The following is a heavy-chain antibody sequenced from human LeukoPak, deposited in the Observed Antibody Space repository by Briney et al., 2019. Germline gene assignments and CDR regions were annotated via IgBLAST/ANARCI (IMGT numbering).Heavy chain of an antibody. Sequence: GRSLRLSCAGSGDPFGGYGMHWFRETPGKGGEWVAVIAYDGSRAFYADSVKGRFTISRDNSKNTMSVQMDDLRAEDTAVYYCTRYNNDHFDYWGQGTLVTVSS. CDR2: IAYDGSRA. CDR1: GDPFGGYG. V-gene: IGHV3-33*01. J-gene: IGHJ4*02. D-gene: IGHD1-14*01. CDR3: TRYNNDHFDY.